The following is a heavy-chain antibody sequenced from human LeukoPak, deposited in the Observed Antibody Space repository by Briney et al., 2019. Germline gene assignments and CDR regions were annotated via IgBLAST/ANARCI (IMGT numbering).Heavy chain of an antibody. Sequence: GSGPTLVNPTQTLTLICTFSVFSLTTSGVAVGWIRQPPGKALEWLALINWDDQKVYSPSLQSRLSITKDTSKNQVVLTMTNVDPVDTATYYCAHRRDSSGYHYRWWFAPWGQGTLVTVSS. CDR3: AHRRDSSGYHYRWWFAP. CDR2: INWDDQK. V-gene: IGHV2-5*02. CDR1: VFSLTTSGVA. J-gene: IGHJ5*02. D-gene: IGHD3-22*01.